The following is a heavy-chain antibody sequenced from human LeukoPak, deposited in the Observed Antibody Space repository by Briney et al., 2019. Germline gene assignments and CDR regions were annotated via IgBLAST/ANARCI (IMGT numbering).Heavy chain of an antibody. CDR3: ARYPVVSLFDY. CDR1: GGSISSGSYY. J-gene: IGHJ4*02. D-gene: IGHD3-22*01. Sequence: PSQTLSLTCTVSGGSISSGSYYWSWIRQPPGKGLEWIGYIYYSGSTNYNPSLKSRVTISVDTSKNQFSLKLSSVTAADTAVYYCARYPVVSLFDYWGQGTLVTVSS. V-gene: IGHV4-61*01. CDR2: IYYSGST.